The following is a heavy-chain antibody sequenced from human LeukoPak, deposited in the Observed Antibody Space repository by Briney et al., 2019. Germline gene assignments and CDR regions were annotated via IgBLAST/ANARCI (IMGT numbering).Heavy chain of an antibody. V-gene: IGHV4-39*01. J-gene: IGHJ4*02. D-gene: IGHD3-22*01. CDR2: IYYSGST. Sequence: PSETLSLTCTVSGGSISSSSYYWGWIRQPPGKGLEWIGSIYYSGSTYYNPSLKSRVTISVDTSKNQFSLKLSSVTAADTAVYYCARQSRYYYDSSGEYWGQGTLVTVSS. CDR1: GGSISSSSYY. CDR3: ARQSRYYYDSSGEY.